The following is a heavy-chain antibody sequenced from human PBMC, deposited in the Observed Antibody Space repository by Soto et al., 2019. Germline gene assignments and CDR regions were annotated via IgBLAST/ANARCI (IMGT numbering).Heavy chain of an antibody. J-gene: IGHJ4*02. CDR1: GYTFTSYY. CDR2: INPSGGST. D-gene: IGHD6-13*01. CDR3: ARGGFGYSSSLSYFDY. V-gene: IGHV1-46*01. Sequence: ASVKVSCKASGYTFTSYYMHWVRQAPGQGLEWMGIINPSGGSTSYAQKFQGRVTMTRDTSTSTVYMELSSLRSEDTAVYYCARGGFGYSSSLSYFDYWGQGTLVTVSS.